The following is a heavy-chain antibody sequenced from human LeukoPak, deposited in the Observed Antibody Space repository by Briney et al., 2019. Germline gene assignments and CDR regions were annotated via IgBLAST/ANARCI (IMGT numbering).Heavy chain of an antibody. CDR2: ISGSGGST. Sequence: GGSRRLSCAVSGFGFSTYNMNWVRQAPGKGLEWVSAISGSGGSTYYADSVKGRFTISRDNSKNTLYLQMNSLRAEDTAVYYCAKDPGYYDSSGLAVDYWGQGTWSPSPQ. CDR1: GFGFSTYN. J-gene: IGHJ4*02. V-gene: IGHV3-23*01. CDR3: AKDPGYYDSSGLAVDY. D-gene: IGHD3-22*01.